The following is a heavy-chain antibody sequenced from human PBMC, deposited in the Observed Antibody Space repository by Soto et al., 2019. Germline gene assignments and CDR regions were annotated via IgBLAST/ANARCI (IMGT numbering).Heavy chain of an antibody. V-gene: IGHV1-46*02. CDR1: GYPFNSYH. CDR3: ARGREISFGYNWFDP. D-gene: IGHD5-18*01. Sequence: QVQLVQSGAEVRKLGASVKLSCQTSGYPFNSYHMHWVRQAPGQGLEWMGVINPTEGRTRYSQKFQDRVTMTRDTSTSTVYMELSSLRSEDTAMYFCARGREISFGYNWFDPWGQGTRVTVSS. CDR2: INPTEGRT. J-gene: IGHJ5*02.